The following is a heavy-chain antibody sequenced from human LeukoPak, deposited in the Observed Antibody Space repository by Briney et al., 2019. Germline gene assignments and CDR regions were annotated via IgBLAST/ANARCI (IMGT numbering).Heavy chain of an antibody. CDR1: GFTFSRNW. D-gene: IGHD2-8*01. CDR3: ARIGVYGDSFDI. V-gene: IGHV3-7*05. Sequence: GGSLRLSCAASGFTFSRNWVSWLRQAPGKGLEWVANIKEDGTEKHYVDSVMGRFTISRDNAKNSLYLQMNNLSAEDTALYYCARIGVYGDSFDIWGQGTMVTVSS. CDR2: IKEDGTEK. J-gene: IGHJ3*02.